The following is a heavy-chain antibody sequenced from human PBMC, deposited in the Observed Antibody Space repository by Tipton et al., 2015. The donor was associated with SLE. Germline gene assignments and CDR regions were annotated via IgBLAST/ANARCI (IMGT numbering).Heavy chain of an antibody. CDR3: AKVGLALGED. CDR2: ITWNSGTI. Sequence: SLRLSCAASGFIFSSYNMNWVRQAPGKGLEWVSGITWNSGTIVYADSVKGRFSISRDNAKNSLYLQMNSLRAEDTALYYCAKVGLALGEDWGRGTLVTVSS. D-gene: IGHD5/OR15-5a*01. V-gene: IGHV3-9*01. J-gene: IGHJ2*01. CDR1: GFIFSSYN.